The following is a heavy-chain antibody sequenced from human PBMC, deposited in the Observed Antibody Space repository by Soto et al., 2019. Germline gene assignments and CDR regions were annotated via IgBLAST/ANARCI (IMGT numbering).Heavy chain of an antibody. CDR3: TRPLRYSSNDAFDI. CDR1: GFTFSGSA. J-gene: IGHJ3*02. Sequence: GGSLRLSCAASGFTFSGSAMHGVRQASGKGLEWVGRIRSKANSYATAYAASVKGRFTISRDDSKNTAYLQMNSLKTDDTAVYYCTRPLRYSSNDAFDIWGQGTMVTISS. CDR2: IRSKANSYAT. V-gene: IGHV3-73*01. D-gene: IGHD6-19*01.